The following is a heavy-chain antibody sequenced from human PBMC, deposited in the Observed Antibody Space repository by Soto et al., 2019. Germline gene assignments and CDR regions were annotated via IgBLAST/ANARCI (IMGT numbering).Heavy chain of an antibody. J-gene: IGHJ5*02. Sequence: QVQLVQSGVEVKKPGSSVKVSCKASGGTFSSYAISWVRQAPGQGLEWMGGIIPIFGTANYAQKFQGRVTITADESTSTAYMELSSLRSEDTAVYYCARGYGIAAAATNWFDPWGQGTLVTVSS. CDR2: IIPIFGTA. D-gene: IGHD6-13*01. CDR3: ARGYGIAAAATNWFDP. V-gene: IGHV1-69*12. CDR1: GGTFSSYA.